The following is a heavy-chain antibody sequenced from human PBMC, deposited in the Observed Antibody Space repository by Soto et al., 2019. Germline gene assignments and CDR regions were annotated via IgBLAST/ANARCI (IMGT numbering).Heavy chain of an antibody. CDR2: ISPDIDIR. CDR1: GCTFSTYT. J-gene: IGHJ4*02. CDR3: AGGMCFGGSCYLDV. Sequence: QVQLVQSGAEVKKPGSSVKVSCKASGCTFSTYTLYWVRQAPGQGLEWMGGISPDIDIRDYAQKFQGRVTITADESTSTVYMQLSTLISEDTALYYCAGGMCFGGSCYLDVWGQGTLVTVSS. V-gene: IGHV1-69*12. D-gene: IGHD2-15*01.